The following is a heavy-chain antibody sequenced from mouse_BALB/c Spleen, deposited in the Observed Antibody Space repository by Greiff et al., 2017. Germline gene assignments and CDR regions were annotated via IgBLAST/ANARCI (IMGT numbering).Heavy chain of an antibody. Sequence: VQGVESGPQLVRPGASVKISCKASGYSFTSYWMHWVKQRPGQGLEWIGMIDPSDSETRLNQKFKDKATLTVDKSSSTAYMQLSSPTSEDSAVYYCANSSGDPYYAMDYWGQGTSVTVSS. CDR2: IDPSDSET. D-gene: IGHD3-1*01. CDR3: ANSSGDPYYAMDY. J-gene: IGHJ4*01. V-gene: IGHV1S126*01. CDR1: GYSFTSYW.